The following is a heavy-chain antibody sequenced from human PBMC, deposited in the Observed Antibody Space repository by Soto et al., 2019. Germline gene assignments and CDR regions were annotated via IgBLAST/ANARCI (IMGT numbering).Heavy chain of an antibody. V-gene: IGHV2-5*02. CDR3: EHRRGAPGYFDY. CDR1: GFSLSTSGVG. CDR2: IYWDDDK. J-gene: IGHJ4*02. Sequence: QITLKESGPTLVKPTQTLTLTCTFSGFSLSTSGVGVGWILQPPGKALEWLALIYWDDDKRYSPSLKSRLTITKDTSKTQVVLRLTNVDHLDTATYCCEHRRGAPGYFDYWGQGTLVTVS.